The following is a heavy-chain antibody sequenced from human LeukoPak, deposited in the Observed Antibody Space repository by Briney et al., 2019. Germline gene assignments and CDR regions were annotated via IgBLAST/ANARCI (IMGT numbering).Heavy chain of an antibody. CDR2: INPDGSRT. J-gene: IGHJ6*02. V-gene: IGHV3-74*01. CDR3: ALQRPLKGV. D-gene: IGHD5-24*01. Sequence: GGSLRLSCAASGFTFSSNWMHWVRQGPGKGLVWVSRINPDGSRTDYAESVKGRFTISRDNSKNTLYLQMNSLRAEDTAVYYCALQRPLKGVWGQGTTVTVSS. CDR1: GFTFSSNW.